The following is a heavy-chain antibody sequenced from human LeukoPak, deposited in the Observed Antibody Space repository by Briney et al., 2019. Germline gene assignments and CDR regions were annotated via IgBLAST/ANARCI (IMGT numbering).Heavy chain of an antibody. D-gene: IGHD4-17*01. CDR3: ARGTANTVFEY. CDR1: GYTFTYYF. Sequence: ASVKVSCKASGYTFTYYFIHWVGQAPGQGLEWMGRINPNSGGTKLAQKFQGRVTMTTDMSTDTAYMDLSRLTSDDTAVYYCARGTANTVFEYWGQGTLVTVSS. V-gene: IGHV1-2*06. J-gene: IGHJ4*02. CDR2: INPNSGGT.